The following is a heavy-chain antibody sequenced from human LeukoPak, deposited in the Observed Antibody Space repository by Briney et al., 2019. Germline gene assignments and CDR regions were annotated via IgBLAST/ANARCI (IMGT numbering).Heavy chain of an antibody. CDR1: GFTFSSYG. D-gene: IGHD3-16*02. V-gene: IGHV3-33*01. Sequence: GRSLRLSCAASGFTFSSYGMHWVRQAPGKGLEWVAVIWYDGSNKYYADSVKGRFTISRDNSKNTLYLQMNSLRAEDTAVYYCAGGPPGSDRAFDIWGQGTMVTVSS. CDR3: AGGPPGSDRAFDI. CDR2: IWYDGSNK. J-gene: IGHJ3*02.